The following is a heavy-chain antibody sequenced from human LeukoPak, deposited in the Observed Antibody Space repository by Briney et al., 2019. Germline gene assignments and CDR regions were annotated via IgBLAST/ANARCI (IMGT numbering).Heavy chain of an antibody. D-gene: IGHD6-13*01. V-gene: IGHV4-4*07. Sequence: SETLSLTCTVSGVSISGYYWSWSRQPAGKGLEWIGRIYTSGGTNYNPSLKSRVTMSVDTSKNQFSLKLSSVTAADTAVYYCARAVYSSNWYAFDYWGQGALVTVSS. J-gene: IGHJ4*02. CDR3: ARAVYSSNWYAFDY. CDR2: IYTSGGT. CDR1: GVSISGYY.